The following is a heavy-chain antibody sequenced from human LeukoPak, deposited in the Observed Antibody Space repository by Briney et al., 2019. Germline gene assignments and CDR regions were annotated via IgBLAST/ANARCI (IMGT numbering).Heavy chain of an antibody. J-gene: IGHJ6*03. Sequence: ASVKVSCKASGGTFSSYAINWVRQATGQGLEWMGWMNPNSGNTGYAQKFQGRVTMTRNTSISTAYMELSSLRSEDTAVYYCARGGSGWYPHYYYYMDVWGKGTTVTVSS. CDR3: ARGGSGWYPHYYYYMDV. V-gene: IGHV1-8*02. D-gene: IGHD6-19*01. CDR2: MNPNSGNT. CDR1: GGTFSSYA.